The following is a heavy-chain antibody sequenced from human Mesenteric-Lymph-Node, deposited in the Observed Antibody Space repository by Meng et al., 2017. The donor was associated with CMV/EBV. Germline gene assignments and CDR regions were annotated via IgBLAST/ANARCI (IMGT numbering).Heavy chain of an antibody. CDR3: AKDQTHCRGGSCFSSGFDY. Sequence: TFNIHARSWVRQAPGKGLEWVSSISGSGGRTLYAGSVKGRFAVSRDNSKNTVYLQMNSLSTGDTAVYYCAKDQTHCRGGSCFSSGFDYWGQGVLVTVSS. CDR1: TFNIHA. CDR2: ISGSGGRT. V-gene: IGHV3-23*01. D-gene: IGHD2-15*01. J-gene: IGHJ4*02.